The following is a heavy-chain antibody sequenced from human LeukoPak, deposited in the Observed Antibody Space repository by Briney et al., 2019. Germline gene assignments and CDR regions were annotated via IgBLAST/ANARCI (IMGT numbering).Heavy chain of an antibody. J-gene: IGHJ4*02. CDR2: INPYSGGT. CDR1: GYTFTGYY. CDR3: ARGIAARRGDY. D-gene: IGHD6-6*01. V-gene: IGHV1-2*02. Sequence: GASVKVSYKASGYTFTGYYMHWVRQAPGQGLEWMGWINPYSGGTNYAQKFQGRVTMTRDTSISTAYMELSRLRSDDTAVYYCARGIAARRGDYWGQGTLVTVSS.